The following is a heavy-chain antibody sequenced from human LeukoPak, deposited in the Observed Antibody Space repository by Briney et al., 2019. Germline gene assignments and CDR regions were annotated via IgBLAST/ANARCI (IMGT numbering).Heavy chain of an antibody. J-gene: IGHJ5*02. CDR3: ARGPPLFDP. Sequence: GGSLRLSCAASGFTFSSYDMNWIRQAPGKGLEWVSYISISSSTIYHADSVKGRFTISRDNAKNSLYLQVNSLRAEDTAIYYCARGPPLFDPWGQGTLVTVSS. CDR2: ISISSSTI. V-gene: IGHV3-48*01. CDR1: GFTFSSYD.